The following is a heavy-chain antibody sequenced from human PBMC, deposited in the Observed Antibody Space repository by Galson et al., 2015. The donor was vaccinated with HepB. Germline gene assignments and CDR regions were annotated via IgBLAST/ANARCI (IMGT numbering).Heavy chain of an antibody. D-gene: IGHD3-3*01. CDR3: ARDSVHYDFWRESWFDP. J-gene: IGHJ5*02. Sequence: SVKVSCKASGGTFSSYAISWVRQAPGQGLEWMGGIIPIFGTANYAQKFQGRVTITADESTSTAYMELSSLRSEDTAVYYCARDSVHYDFWRESWFDPWGQGTLVTVSS. V-gene: IGHV1-69*13. CDR1: GGTFSSYA. CDR2: IIPIFGTA.